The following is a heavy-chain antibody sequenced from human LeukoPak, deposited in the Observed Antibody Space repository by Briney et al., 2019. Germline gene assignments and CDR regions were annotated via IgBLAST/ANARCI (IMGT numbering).Heavy chain of an antibody. V-gene: IGHV3-21*01. D-gene: IGHD4-17*01. Sequence: GGSLRLSCAASGFTFSSYSMNWVRQAPGKGLEWVSSISSSSSYIYYADSVKGRFTISRDNAKNSLYLQMNSLRAEDTAVYYCARDRRFPVTTKFYYYYGMDVWGQGTTVTVSS. CDR2: ISSSSSYI. CDR3: ARDRRFPVTTKFYYYYGMDV. CDR1: GFTFSSYS. J-gene: IGHJ6*02.